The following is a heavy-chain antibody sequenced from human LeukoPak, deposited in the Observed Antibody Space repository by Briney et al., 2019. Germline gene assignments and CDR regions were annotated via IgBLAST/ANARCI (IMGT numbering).Heavy chain of an antibody. CDR2: ISGGGGST. Sequence: PRGSLRLSCAASGFTSTSYAMSWVRQAPGEWMGWVSAISGGGGSTYYADSVKGRFTNSRDNSKNALYLQMSSLRAEDTAVYYCAKAVEDCSGGSCPYGMDVWGQGTTVTVSS. CDR1: GFTSTSYA. J-gene: IGHJ6*02. CDR3: AKAVEDCSGGSCPYGMDV. V-gene: IGHV3-23*01. D-gene: IGHD2-15*01.